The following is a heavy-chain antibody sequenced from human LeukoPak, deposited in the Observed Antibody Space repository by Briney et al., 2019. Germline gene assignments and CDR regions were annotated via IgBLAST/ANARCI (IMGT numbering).Heavy chain of an antibody. Sequence: PSETLSLTCIISGGSISNYTCYWDWIRQPPGKGLEWIGSIHYSGSTYYNPSLKSRVTISVDTSKNQFSLNLNSVTAADTAVYYCARSRSKWRLDFWGQGTLVTVSS. CDR2: IHYSGST. CDR1: GGSISNYTCY. D-gene: IGHD5-12*01. V-gene: IGHV4-39*01. J-gene: IGHJ4*02. CDR3: ARSRSKWRLDF.